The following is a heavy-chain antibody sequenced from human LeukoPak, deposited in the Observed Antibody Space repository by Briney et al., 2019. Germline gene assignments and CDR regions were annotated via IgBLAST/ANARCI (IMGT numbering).Heavy chain of an antibody. V-gene: IGHV4-39*02. CDR3: ARERSVAGPDDAFDI. D-gene: IGHD6-19*01. J-gene: IGHJ3*02. Sequence: SETLSLTCIVSGGSISTSAYYWGWIRQPPGEGLQWIGSIYYSGNTYYNSSLKSRVTISVDTSTSQFSLRLSSVTAADTAVYYCARERSVAGPDDAFDIWGQGTMVTVSS. CDR1: GGSISTSAYY. CDR2: IYYSGNT.